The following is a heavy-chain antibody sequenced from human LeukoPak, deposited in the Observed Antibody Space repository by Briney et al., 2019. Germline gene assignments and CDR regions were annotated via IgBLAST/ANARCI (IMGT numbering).Heavy chain of an antibody. CDR3: ARDRRNGDEGCDY. CDR2: IWYDGSNK. V-gene: IGHV3-33*08. D-gene: IGHD1-1*01. J-gene: IGHJ4*02. Sequence: PGRSLTLSCAASGFTFSSYGMHWVRQAPGKGLEWVATIWYDGSNKYYADSVKGRFTISRDNSKNTLSLQMNSLRAEDTAVYYCARDRRNGDEGCDYWGQGTLVTVSS. CDR1: GFTFSSYG.